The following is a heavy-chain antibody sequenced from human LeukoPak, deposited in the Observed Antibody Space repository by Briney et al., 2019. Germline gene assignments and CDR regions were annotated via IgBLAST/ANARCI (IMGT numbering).Heavy chain of an antibody. Sequence: GGSLRLSCAASGFTFSSYSMNWVRQAPGKGLEWVSSISSSSSYIYYADSVKVRFTISRDNAKNSLYLQMNSLRAEDTAVYYCARGTAGKNYYFDYWGQGTLVTVSS. J-gene: IGHJ4*02. CDR1: GFTFSSYS. CDR2: ISSSSSYI. CDR3: ARGTAGKNYYFDY. V-gene: IGHV3-21*01. D-gene: IGHD2-2*01.